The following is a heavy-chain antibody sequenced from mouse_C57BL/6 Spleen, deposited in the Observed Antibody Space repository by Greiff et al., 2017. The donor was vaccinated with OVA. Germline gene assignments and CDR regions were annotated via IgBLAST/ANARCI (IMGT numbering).Heavy chain of an antibody. CDR2: INPSSGYT. D-gene: IGHD1-1*01. Sequence: QVQLQQSGAELAKPGDSVKLSCKASGYTFTSYWMHWVKQRPGQGLEWIGYINPSSGYTKYNQKFKDKATLTADKSSSTAYMQLSSLTYEDAAVYYCARSTTVVRAPFDYWGQGTTLTVSS. CDR1: GYTFTSYW. CDR3: ARSTTVVRAPFDY. V-gene: IGHV1-7*01. J-gene: IGHJ2*01.